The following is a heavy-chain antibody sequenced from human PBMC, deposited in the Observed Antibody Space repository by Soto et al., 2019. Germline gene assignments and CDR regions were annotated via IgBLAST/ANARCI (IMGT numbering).Heavy chain of an antibody. D-gene: IGHD6-6*01. V-gene: IGHV4-59*08. J-gene: IGHJ4*02. CDR1: GGSISSYY. Sequence: SETLSLTCTVSGGSISSYYWSWIRQPPGKGLEWIGYIYYSGSTNYNPSLKSRVTISVDTSKNQFSLKLSSVTAADTAVYYCASVPVDLRISSSPIYFDYWGQGTLVTVSS. CDR2: IYYSGST. CDR3: ASVPVDLRISSSPIYFDY.